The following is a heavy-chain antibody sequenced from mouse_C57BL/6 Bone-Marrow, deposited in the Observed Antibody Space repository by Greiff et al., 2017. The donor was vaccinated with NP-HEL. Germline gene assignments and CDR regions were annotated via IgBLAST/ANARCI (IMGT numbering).Heavy chain of an antibody. D-gene: IGHD1-1*01. V-gene: IGHV1-18*01. CDR2: INPNNGGT. CDR3: ARHGSSLRYFDY. Sequence: EVQLQESGPELVKPGASVKIPCKASGYTFTDYNMDWVKQSHGKSLEWIGDINPNNGGTIYNQKFKGKATLTVDKSSSTAYMELRSLTSEDTAVYYCARHGSSLRYFDYWGQGTTLTVSS. J-gene: IGHJ2*01. CDR1: GYTFTDYN.